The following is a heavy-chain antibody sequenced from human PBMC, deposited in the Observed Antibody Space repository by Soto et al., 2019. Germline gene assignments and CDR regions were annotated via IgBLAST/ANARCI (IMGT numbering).Heavy chain of an antibody. CDR3: ARDEYYDDRSGSMGFDY. V-gene: IGHV3-21*01. J-gene: IGHJ4*02. CDR2: ISSSSIYI. Sequence: GGSLRLSCAASGFTFSSYSMNWGRQAPGKGLEWVSSISSSSIYIYYADSVKGRFTISRDNAKNSLYLQMNSLRAEDTAVYYCARDEYYDDRSGSMGFDYWGPGTLVTVSS. CDR1: GFTFSSYS. D-gene: IGHD3-22*01.